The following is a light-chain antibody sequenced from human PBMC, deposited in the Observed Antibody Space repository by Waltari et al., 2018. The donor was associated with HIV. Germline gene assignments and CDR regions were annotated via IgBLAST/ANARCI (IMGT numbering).Light chain of an antibody. V-gene: IGKV1-9*01. CDR3: QQLHSYPFT. CDR2: AAS. J-gene: IGKJ4*01. CDR1: QGISSD. Sequence: DIQLTQSPFFLSASVGDRVTITCRASQGISSDLAWYQHKPVKAPELLIRAASTLHSGVPSRFSGSGSGTEFTLTISCLQPEDFATYYCQQLHSYPFTFGGGTKVEIK.